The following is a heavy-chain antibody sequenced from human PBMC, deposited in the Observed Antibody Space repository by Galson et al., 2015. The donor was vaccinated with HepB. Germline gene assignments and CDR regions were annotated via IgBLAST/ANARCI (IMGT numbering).Heavy chain of an antibody. J-gene: IGHJ3*02. Sequence: SLRLSCAASGFTFSGYAMHWVRQAPGKGLEYVSAISSNGGSTYYANSVKGRFTISRDNSKNTLYLQMGSLRAEDMAVYYCALGGPSSSAAFDIWGQGTMVTVSS. CDR2: ISSNGGST. D-gene: IGHD6-6*01. CDR1: GFTFSGYA. CDR3: ALGGPSSSAAFDI. V-gene: IGHV3-64*01.